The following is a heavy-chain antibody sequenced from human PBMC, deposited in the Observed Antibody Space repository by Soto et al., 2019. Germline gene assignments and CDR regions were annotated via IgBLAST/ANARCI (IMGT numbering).Heavy chain of an antibody. CDR2: ISGSGGST. CDR1: GFTFSSYS. CDR3: AKGVRRGPYYYYSYMDV. J-gene: IGHJ6*03. D-gene: IGHD2-21*01. V-gene: IGHV3-23*01. Sequence: LRLSCAASGFTFSSYSMSWVSQAPGKGLEWVSAISGSGGSTYYADSVKGRFTISRVNSKNTLYLQMNSLRAEDTAVDYCAKGVRRGPYYYYSYMDVRGKGTTVTVS.